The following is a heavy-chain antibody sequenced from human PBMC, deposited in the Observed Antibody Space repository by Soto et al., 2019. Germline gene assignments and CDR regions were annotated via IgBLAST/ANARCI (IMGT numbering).Heavy chain of an antibody. V-gene: IGHV3-23*01. CDR3: AKEQLERHFGFDY. D-gene: IGHD1-1*01. CDR2: INDSGDDT. J-gene: IGHJ4*02. CDR1: GIIFTNYA. Sequence: EVQLLESGGGLVQPGGSLRLSCTTSGIIFTNYAMSWVRQAPGKGLEWVSGINDSGDDTYHADSVRGRFTIFRDNSKNTLCLQMTNLRAEDTAIYFCAKEQLERHFGFDYWGRGSLVTVSS.